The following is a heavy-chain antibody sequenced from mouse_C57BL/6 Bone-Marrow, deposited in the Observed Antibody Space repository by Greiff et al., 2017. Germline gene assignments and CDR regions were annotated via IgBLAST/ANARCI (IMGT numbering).Heavy chain of an antibody. V-gene: IGHV7-1*01. CDR3: ARDAWAPC. CDR2: SRNKANDYTT. J-gene: IGHJ3*01. Sequence: EVHLVESGGGLVQSGRSLRLSCATSGFTFSDFYMEWVRQAPGKGLEWIAASRNKANDYTTEYSASVKGRFIVSRDTSQSILYLQMNALRAEDTAIYYCARDAWAPCWGQGTLVTVSA. CDR1: GFTFSDFY.